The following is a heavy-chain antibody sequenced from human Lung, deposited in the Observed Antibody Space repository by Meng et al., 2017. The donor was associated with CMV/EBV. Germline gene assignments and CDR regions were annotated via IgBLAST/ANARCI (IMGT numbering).Heavy chain of an antibody. V-gene: IGHV4-39*07. CDR2: MLYGGST. CDR3: ARVWGGDNWFDP. J-gene: IGHJ5*02. CDR1: RGSISSSSHH. D-gene: IGHD3-16*01. Sequence: SXTLSLXCTVSRGSISSSSHHWGWVRQAPGKGLEWIGSMLYGGSTLYNPSLKSRVSISIDVSKNQFSLSLSAMTAADTAVYYCARVWGGDNWFDPWGQGILVTVSS.